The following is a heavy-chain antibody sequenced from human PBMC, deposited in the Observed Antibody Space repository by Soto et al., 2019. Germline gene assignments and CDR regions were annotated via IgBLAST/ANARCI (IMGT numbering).Heavy chain of an antibody. CDR3: ARRPAVPGILGCGYFDY. CDR1: GYSFTSYW. V-gene: IGHV5-51*01. D-gene: IGHD6-19*01. CDR2: IYPGDSDT. J-gene: IGHJ4*02. Sequence: GESLKISCKGSGYSFTSYWIGWVRQMPGKGLEWMGIIYPGDSDTRYSPSFQGQVTISADKSISTAYLQWSSLKASDTAMYYCARRPAVPGILGCGYFDYWGQGTLVTVSS.